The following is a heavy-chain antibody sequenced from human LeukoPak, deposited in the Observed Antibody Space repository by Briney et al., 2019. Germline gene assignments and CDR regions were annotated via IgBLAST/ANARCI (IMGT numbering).Heavy chain of an antibody. D-gene: IGHD3-9*01. CDR2: ISGRDGGT. CDR3: AKWGDYDILTGYYDSYY. J-gene: IGHJ4*01. V-gene: IGHV3-23*01. CDR1: GFIFSNYA. Sequence: PGGSLRLSCAASGFIFSNYAMSWVRQAPGEGLEWVSAISGRDGGTYYADSVKGRFTISRDDAKNTLYLQMNTLRVEDTALYYCAKWGDYDILTGYYDSYYCGHGTLVTVSS.